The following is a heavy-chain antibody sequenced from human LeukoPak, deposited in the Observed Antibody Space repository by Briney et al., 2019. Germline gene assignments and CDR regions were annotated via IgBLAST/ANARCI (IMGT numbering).Heavy chain of an antibody. D-gene: IGHD3-22*01. CDR2: ISWNSGNI. V-gene: IGHV3-9*01. J-gene: IGHJ2*01. Sequence: GRSLRLSCAASGFTFDDYAMHWVRQVPGKGLEWVSGISWNSGNIGYADSVKGRFTISRDNAKNSLYLQMNSLRAEDTALYYCAKGYSSGYGSYWYFDLWGRGTLVTVSS. CDR3: AKGYSSGYGSYWYFDL. CDR1: GFTFDDYA.